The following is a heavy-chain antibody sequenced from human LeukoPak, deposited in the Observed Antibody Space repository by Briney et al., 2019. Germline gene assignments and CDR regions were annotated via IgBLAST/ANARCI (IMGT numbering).Heavy chain of an antibody. J-gene: IGHJ4*02. Sequence: ASVKVSCKASGYTFTNYDINWVRQATGQGLEWMGWMNPNSGNTGYGQKFQGRVTMTRNTSIRTAYMELSRLRSDDTAVYYCARVGNVRYPASPPADYWGQGTLVTVSS. D-gene: IGHD3-9*01. CDR1: GYTFTNYD. CDR3: ARVGNVRYPASPPADY. V-gene: IGHV1-8*01. CDR2: MNPNSGNT.